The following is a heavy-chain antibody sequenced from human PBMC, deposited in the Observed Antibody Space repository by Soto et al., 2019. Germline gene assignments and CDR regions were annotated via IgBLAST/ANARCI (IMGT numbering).Heavy chain of an antibody. CDR1: GGTCSSYA. CDR3: ARALSGGQQLVVGWFDP. Sequence: QVQLVQSGAEVKKPGSSVKVSCKASGGTCSSYAISWVRQAPGQGLEWLGGIIPIFGTANYAQKFQGRVTITEDESTSTAYMELSSLRSEDTAVYYCARALSGGQQLVVGWFDPWGQVTLVTVSS. V-gene: IGHV1-69*01. CDR2: IIPIFGTA. J-gene: IGHJ5*02. D-gene: IGHD6-13*01.